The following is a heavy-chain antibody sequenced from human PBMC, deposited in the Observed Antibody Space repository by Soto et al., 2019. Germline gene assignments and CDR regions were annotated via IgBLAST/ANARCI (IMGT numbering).Heavy chain of an antibody. CDR1: GFTFGDYA. CDR3: ATGGGYTSVQYFDS. D-gene: IGHD1-1*01. CDR2: IRSKAYGGTT. V-gene: IGHV3-49*03. Sequence: GGSLRLSCTASGFTFGDYAMSWFRQAPGKGLEWVGFIRSKAYGGTTEYAASVKGRFTISRDNSKNSLYLQMNSLKAEDTAIYYCATGGGYTSVQYFDSWGQGTLVTVSS. J-gene: IGHJ4*02.